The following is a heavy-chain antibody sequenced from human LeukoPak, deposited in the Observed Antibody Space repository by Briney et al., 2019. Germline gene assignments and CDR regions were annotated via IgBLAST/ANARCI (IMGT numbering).Heavy chain of an antibody. J-gene: IGHJ4*02. V-gene: IGHV1-2*02. Sequence: PGGSLRLSCAASGFTFSSYAMHWIRQAPGQGLEWMGWINPKNFGTKYAEKFQGRVTMTRDTSINTAYMELSRLTSDDTAVYYCARDSDLDDYSRYDHFDSWGQGTLVTVSS. D-gene: IGHD4-11*01. CDR3: ARDSDLDDYSRYDHFDS. CDR2: INPKNFGT. CDR1: GFTFSSYA.